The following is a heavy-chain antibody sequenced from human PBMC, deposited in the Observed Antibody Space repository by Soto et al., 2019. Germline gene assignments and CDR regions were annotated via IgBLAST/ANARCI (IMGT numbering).Heavy chain of an antibody. CDR2: IYYSGST. J-gene: IGHJ5*02. Sequence: QLQLQESGPGLVKPSETLSLTCTVSGGSISSSSYYWGWIRQPPGKGLEWIGSIYYSGSTYYNPSLKSRVTISVDTSKNQFSLKRSAVTAADTAGYYGARHDGRYYGSGNNWFDPWGQGTLVTVSS. V-gene: IGHV4-39*01. D-gene: IGHD3-10*01. CDR3: ARHDGRYYGSGNNWFDP. CDR1: GGSISSSSYY.